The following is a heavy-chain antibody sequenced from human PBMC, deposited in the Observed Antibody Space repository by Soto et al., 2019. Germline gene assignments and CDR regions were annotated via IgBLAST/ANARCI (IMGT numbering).Heavy chain of an antibody. J-gene: IGHJ4*02. CDR1: GGTLSSFINYP. CDR3: ARLYTSGFLRYFDN. Sequence: QMQLVQSGAEVKKPGSSVKVSCKASGGTLSSFINYPINWVRQAPGQGLEWMGAIVPNVGTVNYAQKFQGRVTITADKSTGTAYMEVSSLRSEDTALYYCARLYTSGFLRYFDNWGQGTLVTVSS. D-gene: IGHD3-3*01. CDR2: IVPNVGTV. V-gene: IGHV1-69*06.